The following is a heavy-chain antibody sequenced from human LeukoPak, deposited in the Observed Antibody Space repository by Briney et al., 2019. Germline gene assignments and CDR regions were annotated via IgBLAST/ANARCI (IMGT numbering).Heavy chain of an antibody. D-gene: IGHD3-10*01. V-gene: IGHV3-21*01. J-gene: IGHJ5*02. Sequence: GGSLRLSCAASGFTFSTYSMNWVRQAPGKGLEWVSFISGGGSYIYYAESVKGRFTISRDNAKHSLYLQMNSLRAEDTAIYYCARDRVASGRFGEVASWGQGTLVTVSS. CDR2: ISGGGSYI. CDR1: GFTFSTYS. CDR3: ARDRVASGRFGEVAS.